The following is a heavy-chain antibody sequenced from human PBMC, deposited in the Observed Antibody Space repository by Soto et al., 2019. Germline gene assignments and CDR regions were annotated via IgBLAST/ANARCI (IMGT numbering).Heavy chain of an antibody. V-gene: IGHV1-18*01. CDR2: ISVYNGNT. Sequence: QVKLVQSGTEVKKPGASLKVSCKASGYSFATSGISWVRQAPGQGLEWMGWISVYNGNTNYDQKLHDRVTMTTDTSTTTAYLELRSLRSDDTAVYYGARAGQYYDSSGYVNWGQGTLVTVSS. CDR1: GYSFATSG. D-gene: IGHD3-22*01. CDR3: ARAGQYYDSSGYVN. J-gene: IGHJ4*02.